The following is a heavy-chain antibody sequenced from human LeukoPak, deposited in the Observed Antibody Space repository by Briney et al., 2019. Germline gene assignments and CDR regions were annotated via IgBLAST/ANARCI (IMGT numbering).Heavy chain of an antibody. CDR3: ARGSVLLSLEV. Sequence: SGPTLVNPTQTLTLTCTFSGFSLSRSRSGVSVGWIRQPPGKGLEWIGYIYNSGNSNYNPSLKSRVTISVDASKNQFSLKLSSVTAADTAVYYCARGSVLLSLEVWGKGTTVTISS. CDR2: IYNSGNS. V-gene: IGHV4-61*01. D-gene: IGHD3-10*01. CDR1: GFSLSRSRSG. J-gene: IGHJ6*04.